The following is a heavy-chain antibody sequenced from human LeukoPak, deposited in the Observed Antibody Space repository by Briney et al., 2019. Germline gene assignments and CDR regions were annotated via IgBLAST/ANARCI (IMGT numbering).Heavy chain of an antibody. V-gene: IGHV4-59*12. D-gene: IGHD3-22*01. J-gene: IGHJ4*02. CDR1: GGSFSGYY. Sequence: SETLSLTCAVYGGSFSGYYWSWIRQPPGKGLEWIGYIYYSGSTNYNPSLKSRVTISVDTSKNQFSLKLSSVTAADTAVYYCARGGKYDSSGYYYSFDCWGQGTLVTVSS. CDR2: IYYSGST. CDR3: ARGGKYDSSGYYYSFDC.